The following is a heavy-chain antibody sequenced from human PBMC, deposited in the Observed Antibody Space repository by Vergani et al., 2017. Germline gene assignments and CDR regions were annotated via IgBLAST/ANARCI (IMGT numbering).Heavy chain of an antibody. V-gene: IGHV4-38-2*02. CDR2: IYHSGST. D-gene: IGHD3-16*01. CDR3: ARDSGSYVWGSYEAWFDP. CDR1: GYSISSGCY. J-gene: IGHJ5*02. Sequence: QVQLQESGPGLVKPSETLSLTCTVSGYSISSGCYWGWIRQPPGKGLEWIGSIYHSGSTYYNPSLKSRVTISVDTSKNQLSLKLSSVTAADTAVYYCARDSGSYVWGSYEAWFDPWGQGTLVTVSS.